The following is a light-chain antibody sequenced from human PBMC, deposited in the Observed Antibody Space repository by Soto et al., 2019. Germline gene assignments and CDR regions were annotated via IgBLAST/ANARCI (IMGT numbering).Light chain of an antibody. CDR3: QQYGTSLLT. CDR1: QSVSSSY. J-gene: IGKJ4*01. Sequence: EIVLTQSPGTLSLSPGERATLYCRASQSVSSSYLVWYQQKPGQAPRLLIYGASNRATGIPDRFSGSGSGTDFTLTISRLEPEDIAVYYCQQYGTSLLTFGGGTKVEIK. V-gene: IGKV3-20*01. CDR2: GAS.